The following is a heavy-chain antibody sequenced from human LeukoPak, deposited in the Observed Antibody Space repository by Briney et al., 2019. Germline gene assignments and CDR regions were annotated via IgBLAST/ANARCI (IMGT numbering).Heavy chain of an antibody. Sequence: GGSLRLSCAASGFTFSTYGMSWVRQTPGKGLEWVSSISSSGTYMYNADSVKGRFTTSRDNAKNSLYLHMNSLRADNTAVYYCAKEDSSGLVTLGTFQRWGQGTLVTVSS. D-gene: IGHD6-19*01. V-gene: IGHV3-21*06. CDR1: GFTFSTYG. CDR3: AKEDSSGLVTLGTFQR. CDR2: ISSSGTYM. J-gene: IGHJ1*01.